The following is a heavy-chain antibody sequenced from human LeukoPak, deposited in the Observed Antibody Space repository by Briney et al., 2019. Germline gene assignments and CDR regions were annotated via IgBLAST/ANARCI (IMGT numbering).Heavy chain of an antibody. Sequence: PGGSLRLSCAASGFTFTNYAMTWVRQAPGKGLEWISTISGSDDSTYYADSVKGRFTISRDNSKNTLYLQMNSLRAEDTAVYYCAEDLYGDYNFDCWGQGTLVTVSS. CDR3: AEDLYGDYNFDC. J-gene: IGHJ4*02. D-gene: IGHD4-17*01. V-gene: IGHV3-23*01. CDR2: ISGSDDST. CDR1: GFTFTNYA.